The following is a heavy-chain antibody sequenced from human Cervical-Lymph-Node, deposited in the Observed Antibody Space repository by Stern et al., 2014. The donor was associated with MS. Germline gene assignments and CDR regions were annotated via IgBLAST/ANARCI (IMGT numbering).Heavy chain of an antibody. V-gene: IGHV3-30*18. D-gene: IGHD5-12*01. J-gene: IGHJ4*02. Sequence: VQLVESGGGVVQPGRSLRLSCAASGFTFSSYGMHWVRQAPGKGLEWVAVISYDGSNKYYADSVKGRFTISRDNSKNTLYLQMNSLRAEDTAVYYCAKRPDSGYDYYFDYWGQGTLVTVSS. CDR3: AKRPDSGYDYYFDY. CDR2: ISYDGSNK. CDR1: GFTFSSYG.